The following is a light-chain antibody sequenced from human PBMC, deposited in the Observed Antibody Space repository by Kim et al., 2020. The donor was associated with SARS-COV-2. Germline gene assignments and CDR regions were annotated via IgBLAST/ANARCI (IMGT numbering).Light chain of an antibody. CDR2: QDS. CDR3: QAWDSSTVV. V-gene: IGLV3-1*01. Sequence: SVSPGKTASITCSGDKLGDEYACWYQQKPGQSPVLVIYQDSKRPTGIPERFSGSNSGNTATLTIGGTQAMDEADYYCQAWDSSTVVFGGGTQLTVL. J-gene: IGLJ2*01. CDR1: KLGDEY.